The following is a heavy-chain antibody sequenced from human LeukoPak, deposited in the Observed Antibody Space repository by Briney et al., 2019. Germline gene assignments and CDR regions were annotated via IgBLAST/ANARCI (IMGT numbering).Heavy chain of an antibody. Sequence: GGPLRLPCAASGFTFSRHVMQWVRQAPGKGLEWVAVISYDGNNRFYADSVKGRFTISRDNSRNTLYLQMNSLSGDDAAVYSCARGGIPTGPYYYFYYMDVWGKGTAVTVS. V-gene: IGHV3-30*01. D-gene: IGHD1-14*01. CDR2: ISYDGNNR. CDR1: GFTFSRHV. CDR3: ARGGIPTGPYYYFYYMDV. J-gene: IGHJ6*03.